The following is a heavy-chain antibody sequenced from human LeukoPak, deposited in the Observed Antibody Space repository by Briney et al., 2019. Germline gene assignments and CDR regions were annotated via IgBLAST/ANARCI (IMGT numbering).Heavy chain of an antibody. CDR3: ARDTTTVTGHAFDI. Sequence: GGSLRLSCAASGFTFSSYGMHWVRQAPGKGLEWVSFIRYDGSNKYYADSVKGRFTISRDNSKNTLYLQMNRLRAEDTAVYYCARDTTTVTGHAFDIWGQGTMVTVSS. J-gene: IGHJ3*02. D-gene: IGHD4-17*01. V-gene: IGHV3-30*02. CDR2: IRYDGSNK. CDR1: GFTFSSYG.